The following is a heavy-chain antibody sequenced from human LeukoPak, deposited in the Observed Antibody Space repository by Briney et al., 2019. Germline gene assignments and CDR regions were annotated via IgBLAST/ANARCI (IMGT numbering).Heavy chain of an antibody. CDR2: INWNGGST. J-gene: IGHJ4*02. CDR1: GFTFSSYA. Sequence: PGGSLRLSCAASGFTFSSYAMSWVRQAPGKGLEWVSGINWNGGSTGYADSVKGRLIMSRDNARNSLYLQMNSLRAEDTALYYCARPQVGYSFGQIDYWGQGTLVTVSS. D-gene: IGHD5-18*01. V-gene: IGHV3-20*04. CDR3: ARPQVGYSFGQIDY.